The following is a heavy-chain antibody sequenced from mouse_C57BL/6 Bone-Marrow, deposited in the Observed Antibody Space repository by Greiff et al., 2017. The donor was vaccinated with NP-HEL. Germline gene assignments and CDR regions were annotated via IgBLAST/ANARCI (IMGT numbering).Heavy chain of an antibody. CDR3: ARTVRGLLEAMDY. D-gene: IGHD2-3*01. V-gene: IGHV1-61*01. J-gene: IGHJ4*01. CDR2: IYPSDSET. CDR1: GYTFTSYW. Sequence: QVQLQQPGAELVRPGSSVKLSCKASGYTFTSYWMDWVKQRPGQGLEWIGNIYPSDSETHYNQKFKDKATLTVDKSSSTAYMQLSSLTSEDSAVYYCARTVRGLLEAMDYWGQGTSVTVSS.